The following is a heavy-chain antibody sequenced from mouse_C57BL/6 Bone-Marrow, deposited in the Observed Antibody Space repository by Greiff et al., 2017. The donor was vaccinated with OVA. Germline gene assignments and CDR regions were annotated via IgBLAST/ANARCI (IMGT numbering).Heavy chain of an antibody. Sequence: EVQLQESGGGLVQPGGSMKLSCVASGFTFSNYWMNWVRQSPEKGLEWVAHISLESDNYATHYAVSVKGMFTISRDDTQSRVYLKMNNLRAEDTGIYYCRGYFDVWGTGTTVTVSS. CDR1: GFTFSNYW. CDR2: ISLESDNYAT. J-gene: IGHJ1*03. CDR3: RGYFDV. V-gene: IGHV6-3*01.